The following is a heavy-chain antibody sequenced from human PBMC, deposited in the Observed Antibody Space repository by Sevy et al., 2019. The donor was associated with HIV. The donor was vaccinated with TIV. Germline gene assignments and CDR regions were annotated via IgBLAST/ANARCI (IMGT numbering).Heavy chain of an antibody. V-gene: IGHV3-33*01. CDR2: IWFDGSNT. J-gene: IGHJ4*02. Sequence: GGSLRLSCAASGFTFSSYGMHWVRQAPGKGLEWVAVIWFDGSNTYYADSVKGRFTISRDIAKNTMHLQMNSLRAEDTAVYYCARDLEFYDYGDYGPAFMPDYWGQGTLVTVSS. CDR3: ARDLEFYDYGDYGPAFMPDY. D-gene: IGHD4-17*01. CDR1: GFTFSSYG.